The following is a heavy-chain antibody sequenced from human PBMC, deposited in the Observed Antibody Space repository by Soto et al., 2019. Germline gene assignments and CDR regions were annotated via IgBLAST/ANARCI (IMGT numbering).Heavy chain of an antibody. Sequence: SGGSIDRSNYYWDWLRQPPGKGLEWIGTTYYNGNAYYNPSLKSRVSMSVDTSKNQFSLKLVSVTAADTAVYYCARHFVAVVIKGWGYWGQGTLVTVSS. D-gene: IGHD3-10*01. V-gene: IGHV4-39*01. CDR2: TYYNGNA. J-gene: IGHJ4*02. CDR3: ARHFVAVVIKGWGY. CDR1: GGSIDRSNYY.